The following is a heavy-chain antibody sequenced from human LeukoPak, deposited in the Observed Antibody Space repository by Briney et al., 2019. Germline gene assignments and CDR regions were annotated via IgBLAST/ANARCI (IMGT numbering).Heavy chain of an antibody. CDR1: GFTFSSYW. Sequence: PGGSLRLSCAASGFTFSSYWMSWVRQAPGKGLEWVAVISYDGSNKYYADSVKGRFTISRDNSKNTLYLQMNSLRAEDTAVYYCAREGWRISSGAFDIWGQGTMVTVSS. D-gene: IGHD5-18*01. J-gene: IGHJ3*02. CDR3: AREGWRISSGAFDI. CDR2: ISYDGSNK. V-gene: IGHV3-30-3*01.